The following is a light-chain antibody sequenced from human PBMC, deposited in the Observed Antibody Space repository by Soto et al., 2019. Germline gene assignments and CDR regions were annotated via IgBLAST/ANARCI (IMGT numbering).Light chain of an antibody. J-gene: IGKJ4*02. V-gene: IGKV3-15*01. CDR2: VSS. Sequence: EIVMTQSPATLSVSPGERATLSCRASQSVSSNFAWYQQKPGQTPKLLIYVSSTRATGNPARFSGRGSGTEFTLTISSLQAEDFAVYYCQQYNVWPLTFGGGTKVEFK. CDR1: QSVSSN. CDR3: QQYNVWPLT.